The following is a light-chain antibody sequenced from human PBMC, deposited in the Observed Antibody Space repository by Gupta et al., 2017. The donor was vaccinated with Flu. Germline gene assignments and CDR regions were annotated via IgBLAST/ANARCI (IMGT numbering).Light chain of an antibody. J-gene: IGKJ1*01. V-gene: IGKV2-30*01. CDR1: QGLVYSDGNTY. CDR2: QVS. Sequence: VVMTQSPLSLPVTLGQPASISCRSSQGLVYSDGNTYLHWFQQRPGQSPRRLMYQVSYRDSGVPDRFSGRGSGTDCTLKISRVEAEDVGVYFCMRGAHWAWAFGQGTRVEIK. CDR3: MRGAHWAWA.